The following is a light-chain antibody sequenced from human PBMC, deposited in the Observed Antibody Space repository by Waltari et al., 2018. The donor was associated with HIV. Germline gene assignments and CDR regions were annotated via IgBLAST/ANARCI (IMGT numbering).Light chain of an antibody. V-gene: IGLV3-1*01. CDR3: QAWDSSTFV. Sequence: SYELTQPPSVSVSPGQTASITCSGDKLGDKYAGWYQQKQGQSPILAIYQDKKRPSGIPERFSGSNAGNTATLTISGTQPMDEADYYCQAWDSSTFVFGTGTKVTVL. J-gene: IGLJ1*01. CDR2: QDK. CDR1: KLGDKY.